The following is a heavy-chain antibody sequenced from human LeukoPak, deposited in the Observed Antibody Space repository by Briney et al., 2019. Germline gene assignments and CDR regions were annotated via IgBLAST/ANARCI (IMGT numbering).Heavy chain of an antibody. CDR1: GFTFSSYA. J-gene: IGHJ3*02. D-gene: IGHD3-22*01. V-gene: IGHV3-23*01. CDR2: IYASGSAT. Sequence: GSLRLSCEASGFTFSSYAMTWVRQAPGKRLEWVSGIYASGSATHYADTVKGRFTISRDNSKNTLYLQMNSLRAEDTAVYYCAKRPRDSSGYYLGAFDMWGQGTMVTVSS. CDR3: AKRPRDSSGYYLGAFDM.